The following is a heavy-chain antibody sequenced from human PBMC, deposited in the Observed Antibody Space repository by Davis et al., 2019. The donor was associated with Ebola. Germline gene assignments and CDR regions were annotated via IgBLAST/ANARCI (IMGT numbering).Heavy chain of an antibody. CDR2: INPNSGGT. CDR3: ARWAAVSDAFDI. D-gene: IGHD6-13*01. J-gene: IGHJ3*02. CDR1: GYTFTGYY. Sequence: ASVKVSCKASGYTFTGYYMHWVRQAPGQGLEWMGRINPNSGGTNYAQKFQGRVTMTRDTSISTAYMELSRLRSDDTAVYYCARWAAVSDAFDIWGQGTMVTVSS. V-gene: IGHV1-2*06.